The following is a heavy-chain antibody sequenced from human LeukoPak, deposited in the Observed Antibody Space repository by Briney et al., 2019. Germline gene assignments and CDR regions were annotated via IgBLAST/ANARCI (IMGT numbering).Heavy chain of an antibody. CDR2: ISGSGGST. V-gene: IGHV3-23*01. Sequence: GGSLRLSYAASGFTFSSYAMSWVRQAPGKGLEWVSSISGSGGSTHYADSVKDRFTISRDNSKNTLYLQMNSLRAEDTAVYYCAKETVVVVAATPDAFDIWGQGTMVTVSS. D-gene: IGHD2-15*01. J-gene: IGHJ3*02. CDR3: AKETVVVVAATPDAFDI. CDR1: GFTFSSYA.